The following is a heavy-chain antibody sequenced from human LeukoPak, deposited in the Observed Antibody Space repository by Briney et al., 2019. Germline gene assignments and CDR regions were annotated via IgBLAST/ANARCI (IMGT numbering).Heavy chain of an antibody. CDR1: GGSFSGYY. CDR2: INHSGST. Sequence: SETLSLTCAVYGGSFSGYYWSWIRQPPGKGLEWIGEINHSGSTNYNPSLKSRVTISVDTSKNQFSLKLSSVTAADTAVYYCARAYDFWSGYRSEYYYYMDVWGKGTTVTVSS. CDR3: ARAYDFWSGYRSEYYYYMDV. V-gene: IGHV4-34*01. J-gene: IGHJ6*03. D-gene: IGHD3-3*01.